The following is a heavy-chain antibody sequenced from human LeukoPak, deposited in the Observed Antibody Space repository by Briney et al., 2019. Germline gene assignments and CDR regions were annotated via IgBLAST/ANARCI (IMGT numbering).Heavy chain of an antibody. CDR3: ARGDRIAAAGNDY. D-gene: IGHD6-13*01. J-gene: IGHJ4*02. V-gene: IGHV1-2*04. CDR2: INPNSGGT. Sequence: GASVKVSCKASGYTFTGYYMHWVQQAPGQGLEWMGWINPNSGGTNYAQKFQGWVTMTRDTSISTAYMELSRLRSDDTAVYYCARGDRIAAAGNDYWGQGTLVTVSS. CDR1: GYTFTGYY.